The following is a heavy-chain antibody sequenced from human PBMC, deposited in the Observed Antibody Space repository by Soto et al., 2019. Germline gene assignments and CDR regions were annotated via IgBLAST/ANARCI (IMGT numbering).Heavy chain of an antibody. J-gene: IGHJ6*02. Sequence: SVKVSCKASGGTFSSYTISWVRQVPGQGLEWMGRIIPILGIANYAQKFQGRVTITADKSTSTAYMELSSLRSEDTAVYYCARGYSSGWYGPDVWGQGTTVTVSS. CDR1: GGTFSSYT. CDR2: IIPILGIA. CDR3: ARGYSSGWYGPDV. D-gene: IGHD6-19*01. V-gene: IGHV1-69*02.